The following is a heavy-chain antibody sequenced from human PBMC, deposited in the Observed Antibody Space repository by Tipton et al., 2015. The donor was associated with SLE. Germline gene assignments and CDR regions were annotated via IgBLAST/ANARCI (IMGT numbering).Heavy chain of an antibody. J-gene: IGHJ4*02. V-gene: IGHV4-39*07. Sequence: TLALTCIVSGDSISRSNYYWGWIRQPPGKGLEWIGSLYNSGSTYYNPSLKSRVTISVDPSKSHFSLNLSSVTAADTAIYYCAKAPDYWGQGTLVTVSS. CDR1: GDSISRSNYY. CDR3: AKAPDY. CDR2: LYNSGST.